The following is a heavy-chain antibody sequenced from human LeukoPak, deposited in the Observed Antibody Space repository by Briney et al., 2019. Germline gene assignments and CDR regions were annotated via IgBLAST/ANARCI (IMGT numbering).Heavy chain of an antibody. CDR1: GYTFTSYA. V-gene: IGHV1-3*01. D-gene: IGHD4-17*01. Sequence: GASVKVSCKASGYTFTSYAMHWVRQAPGQRLEWMGWINAGNGNTKYSQKFQGRVTITRDTSASTAYMELSSLRSEDTAVYYCARDMNDHGDYAGDYWGQGTLVTVSS. CDR2: INAGNGNT. CDR3: ARDMNDHGDYAGDY. J-gene: IGHJ4*02.